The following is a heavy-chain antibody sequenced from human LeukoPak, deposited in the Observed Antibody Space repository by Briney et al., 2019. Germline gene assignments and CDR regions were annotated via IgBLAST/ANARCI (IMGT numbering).Heavy chain of an antibody. CDR1: GYIFTTYD. CDR3: ARRGYGSRRAADY. D-gene: IGHD3-10*01. Sequence: GASVKVSCKASGYIFTTYDISWVRQSPGQGLEWMGWISTVSGKTRCAQKFQGRLSVTTNTSTSTAEMELRSLTSDDTAICHCARRGYGSRRAADYWGQGTLVIVSS. CDR2: ISTVSGKT. V-gene: IGHV1-18*01. J-gene: IGHJ4*02.